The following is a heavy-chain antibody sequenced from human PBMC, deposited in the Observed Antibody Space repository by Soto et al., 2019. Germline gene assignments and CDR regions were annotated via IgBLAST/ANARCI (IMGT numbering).Heavy chain of an antibody. CDR2: IIPIFDTT. D-gene: IGHD3-10*02. V-gene: IGHV1-69*13. CDR1: GGTFSNSG. Sequence: SVKVSCKASGGTFSNSGISWVRQAPGQGLEWMGGIIPIFDTTNYAQKLQGRITIIADESTNTVYMELSNLRSADTGVYYCARAPILGSVTLHENYFDSWGQGTLVTVSS. CDR3: ARAPILGSVTLHENYFDS. J-gene: IGHJ4*02.